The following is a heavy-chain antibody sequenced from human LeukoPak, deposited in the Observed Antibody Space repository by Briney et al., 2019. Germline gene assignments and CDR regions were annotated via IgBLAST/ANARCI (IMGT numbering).Heavy chain of an antibody. V-gene: IGHV3-13*01. J-gene: IGHJ4*02. CDR2: IGTAGDT. Sequence: GGSLRLSCAASGFTFSSYDMHWVRQATGKGLEWVSAIGTAGDTYYPGSVKGRFTISRDDSKNTLYLQMNSLRGEDTAVYYCAKDIDCSGTNCPKTYDYWGQGTLVTVSS. CDR3: AKDIDCSGTNCPKTYDY. CDR1: GFTFSSYD. D-gene: IGHD2-2*01.